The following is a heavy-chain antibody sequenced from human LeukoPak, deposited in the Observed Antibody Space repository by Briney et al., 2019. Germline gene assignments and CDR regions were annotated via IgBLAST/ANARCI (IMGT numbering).Heavy chain of an antibody. D-gene: IGHD3-10*01. Sequence: PGGSLRLSCAASGFTFSSYEMNWVRQAPGKGLEWVSSISSSSSYIYYADSVKGRFTISRDNAKNSLYLQMNSLRAEDTAVYYCARDLGYYGSGSFDYWGHGTLVAVSS. J-gene: IGHJ4*01. CDR3: ARDLGYYGSGSFDY. CDR2: ISSSSSYI. V-gene: IGHV3-21*01. CDR1: GFTFSSYE.